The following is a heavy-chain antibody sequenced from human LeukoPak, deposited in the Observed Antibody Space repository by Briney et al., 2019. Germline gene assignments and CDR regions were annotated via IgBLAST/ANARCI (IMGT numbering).Heavy chain of an antibody. CDR2: IIPIFGTA. V-gene: IGHV1-69*05. Sequence: SVKVSCKASGGTFSSYAISWVRQAPGQGLEWMGRIIPIFGTANYAQKFKGRVTITTDESTSTAYMELSSLRSEDTAVYYCARDPLRTGGYDAFDIWGQGTMVTVSS. CDR1: GGTFSSYA. J-gene: IGHJ3*02. D-gene: IGHD1-14*01. CDR3: ARDPLRTGGYDAFDI.